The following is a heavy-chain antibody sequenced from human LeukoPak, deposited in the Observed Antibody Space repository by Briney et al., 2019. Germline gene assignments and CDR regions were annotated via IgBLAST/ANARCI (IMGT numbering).Heavy chain of an antibody. CDR2: TSDDASKK. J-gene: IGHJ4*02. D-gene: IGHD2-8*01. CDR3: ASGDTNGYFDYCFDY. Sequence: GGSLRLSCAASGFTFSTFAMHWVRQAPGKGLEWVAVTSDDASKKYFADSVKGRFTISRDNSKSTLYLQMNSLRDEDSAVYYCASGDTNGYFDYCFDYWGQGTLVTVSS. V-gene: IGHV3-30*04. CDR1: GFTFSTFA.